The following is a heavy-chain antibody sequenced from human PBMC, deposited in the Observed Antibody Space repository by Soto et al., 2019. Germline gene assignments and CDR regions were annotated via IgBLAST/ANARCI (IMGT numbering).Heavy chain of an antibody. CDR2: IYNGGST. D-gene: IGHD7-27*01. Sequence: QVQLQESGPGLVKPSQTLSLTCTVSGGSISTVNYWWSWIRQSPDMGLEWIGHIYNGGSTYNNPSLESRVTMSVHTTKNQPSLTSSSVSAADTAFYYCARGPTGDKVDSWGQGTLVTVS. J-gene: IGHJ4*02. V-gene: IGHV4-30-4*01. CDR1: GGSISTVNYW. CDR3: ARGPTGDKVDS.